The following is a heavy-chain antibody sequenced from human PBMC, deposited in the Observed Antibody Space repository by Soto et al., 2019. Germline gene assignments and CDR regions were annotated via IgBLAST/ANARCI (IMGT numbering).Heavy chain of an antibody. J-gene: IGHJ6*04. Sequence: QVQLGDSGGGVVQPGGALGLSCAASGFTFRNHAMHWVRQAPGKGLESLAVIAYDGSNAFYRDSVKGRFTISRHNSQNSLYLPMNSLRSEATGVYYCARGDREDVLVVVGARPGEYGIDIWGKGTTVTVSS. CDR1: GFTFRNHA. D-gene: IGHD2-8*02. V-gene: IGHV3-30-3*01. CDR2: IAYDGSNA. CDR3: ARGDREDVLVVVGARPGEYGIDI.